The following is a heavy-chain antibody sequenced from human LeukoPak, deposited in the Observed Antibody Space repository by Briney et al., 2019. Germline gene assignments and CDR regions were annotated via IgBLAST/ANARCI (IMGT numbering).Heavy chain of an antibody. D-gene: IGHD2-8*01. CDR3: ARADGVMDV. J-gene: IGHJ6*03. V-gene: IGHV1-18*01. CDR1: GYTLTSYG. Sequence: ASAKVSCKASGYTLTSYGTSWVPPAPGQGLERMGWISAYNGNTNYAQTLQGRVSMTTDTFTSTAYMELRSLRSDDTAVYYCARADGVMDVWGKGTTVTVSS. CDR2: ISAYNGNT.